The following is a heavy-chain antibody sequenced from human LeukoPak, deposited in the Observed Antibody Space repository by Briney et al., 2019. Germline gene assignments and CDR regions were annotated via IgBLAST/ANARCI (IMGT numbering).Heavy chain of an antibody. CDR1: GFTFSSYA. CDR2: ISYDGSNK. V-gene: IGHV3-30*04. Sequence: GGSLRLSCAASGFTFSSYAMHWVRQAPGKGLEWVAVISYDGSNKYYADSVNGRFTISRDNSKNTLYLQMNSLRAEDTAVYYCARDDIHYGSYYYYYGMDVWGKGTTVTVSS. J-gene: IGHJ6*04. D-gene: IGHD3-10*01. CDR3: ARDDIHYGSYYYYYGMDV.